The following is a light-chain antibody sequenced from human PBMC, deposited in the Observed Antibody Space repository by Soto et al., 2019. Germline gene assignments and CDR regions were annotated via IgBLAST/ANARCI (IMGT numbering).Light chain of an antibody. CDR2: GAS. CDR1: QSVSSSY. J-gene: IGKJ3*01. Sequence: EIVLTQSPGTLSLSPGERATLSCRASQSVSSSYLAWYQQKPGQAPRLLIYGASSRATGIPDRFSGSGSGTDFTLTISRLEPEDFAVYYCQQYGSSLLHFGPGTKVDIK. V-gene: IGKV3-20*01. CDR3: QQYGSSLLH.